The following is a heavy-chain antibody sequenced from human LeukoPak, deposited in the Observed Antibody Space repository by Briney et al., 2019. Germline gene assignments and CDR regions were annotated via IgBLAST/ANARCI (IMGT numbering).Heavy chain of an antibody. Sequence: GGSLRLSCAASGFTFSSYWMSWVRQAPGKGLEWVANIKQDGSEKYYVDSVKGRFTISRDNAKNSLYLQMNSLRAEDTAVYYCARDRNGVAYCGGDCDSNYWGQGTLVTVSS. CDR3: ARDRNGVAYCGGDCDSNY. V-gene: IGHV3-7*01. D-gene: IGHD2-21*02. CDR1: GFTFSSYW. J-gene: IGHJ4*02. CDR2: IKQDGSEK.